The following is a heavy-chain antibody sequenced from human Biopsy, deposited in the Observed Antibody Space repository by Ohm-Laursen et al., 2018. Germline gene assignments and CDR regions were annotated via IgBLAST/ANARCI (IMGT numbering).Heavy chain of an antibody. CDR1: GYTFTGYH. Sequence: SSVKVSCKASGYTFTGYHVHWVRQAPGQGLEWMGWINAKTGDTNYAQKFQGRVTMTRDTSISTAYVDLSSLRSDDAAVYYCTGGGYYYDSLAYYYWFDPWGQGTLVTVSS. J-gene: IGHJ5*02. D-gene: IGHD3-22*01. V-gene: IGHV1-2*02. CDR2: INAKTGDT. CDR3: TGGGYYYDSLAYYYWFDP.